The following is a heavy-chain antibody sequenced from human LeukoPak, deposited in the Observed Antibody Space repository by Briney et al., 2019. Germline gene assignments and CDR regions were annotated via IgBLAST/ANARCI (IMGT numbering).Heavy chain of an antibody. CDR3: ARESQWTLWYYFDY. CDR2: ISYDGSNK. D-gene: IGHD3-10*01. CDR1: GFTFSRYV. Sequence: GGSLRLSCAASGFTFSRYVMYWVRQAPGQGLEWVAVISYDGSNKYYADSVKGRFTISRDNSKNTLYLQMGSLRAEDMAVYYCARESQWTLWYYFDYWGQGTLVTVSS. V-gene: IGHV3-30*14. J-gene: IGHJ4*02.